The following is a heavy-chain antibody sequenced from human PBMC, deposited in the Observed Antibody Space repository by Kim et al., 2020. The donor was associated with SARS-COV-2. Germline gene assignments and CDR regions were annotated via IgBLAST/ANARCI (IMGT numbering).Heavy chain of an antibody. Sequence: GGSLRLSCAAPGFTFSSYGMHWVRQAPGKGLEWVAVISYDGSNKYYADSVKGRFTISRDNSKNTLYLQMNSLRAEDTAVYYCAKEHCSSTSCYYALVYWGQGTLVTVSS. V-gene: IGHV3-30*18. CDR1: GFTFSSYG. CDR3: AKEHCSSTSCYYALVY. CDR2: ISYDGSNK. J-gene: IGHJ4*02. D-gene: IGHD2-2*01.